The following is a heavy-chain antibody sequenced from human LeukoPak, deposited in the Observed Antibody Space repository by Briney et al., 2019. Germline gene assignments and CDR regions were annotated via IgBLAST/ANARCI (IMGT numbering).Heavy chain of an antibody. J-gene: IGHJ5*02. Sequence: SETLSLTCAVSGGSISSYYWSWIRQPAGKGLEWIGRIYTSGSTNYNPSLKSRVTISVDKSKNQFSLKLSSVTAADTAVYYCARVRGIVGATSWFDPWGQGTLVTVSS. CDR1: GGSISSYY. CDR2: IYTSGST. D-gene: IGHD1-26*01. V-gene: IGHV4-4*07. CDR3: ARVRGIVGATSWFDP.